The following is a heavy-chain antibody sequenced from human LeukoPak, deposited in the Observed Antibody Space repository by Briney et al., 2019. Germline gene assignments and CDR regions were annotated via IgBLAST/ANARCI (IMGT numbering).Heavy chain of an antibody. J-gene: IGHJ4*02. CDR1: GFTFNTYA. CDR3: ARETFGSGSYPDF. CDR2: IWHDGSHK. V-gene: IGHV3-33*01. D-gene: IGHD3-10*01. Sequence: GRSLRLSCAASGFTFNTYAMHWVRQAPGQGLEWVALIWHDGSHKFYSNSVRGQFTISRDNSKNTEYLQMNNLRPEDTAVYYCARETFGSGSYPDFWGQGTLVTVSS.